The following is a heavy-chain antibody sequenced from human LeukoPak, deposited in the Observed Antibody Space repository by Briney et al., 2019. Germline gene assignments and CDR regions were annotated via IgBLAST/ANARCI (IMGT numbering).Heavy chain of an antibody. Sequence: PGGSLRLSCAVSGFTFSSYSMNWVRQAPGKGLEWVSAIRGRGFGTFYADSVTGRFTISRDNAKNTLYLQMNSLRVDDTAVYYCAKLMDLYQGCFDPWGQGTLVTVSS. V-gene: IGHV3-23*01. J-gene: IGHJ5*02. D-gene: IGHD2-8*01. CDR2: IRGRGFGT. CDR3: AKLMDLYQGCFDP. CDR1: GFTFSSYS.